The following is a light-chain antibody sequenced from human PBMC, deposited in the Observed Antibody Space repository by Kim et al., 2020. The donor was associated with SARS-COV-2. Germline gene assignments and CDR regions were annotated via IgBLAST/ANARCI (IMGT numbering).Light chain of an antibody. CDR3: SSFASGRTYV. CDR2: DVS. CDR1: SSDVGAYNY. Sequence: QSVLTQPASVSGSPGQSITISCTGTSSDVGAYNYVSWYQQHPGKAPKLMIYDVSKRPSGVSNRFSGSKSGNTASLTISGVQAEDEADYYCSSFASGRTYVFGTGTKVTVL. J-gene: IGLJ1*01. V-gene: IGLV2-14*01.